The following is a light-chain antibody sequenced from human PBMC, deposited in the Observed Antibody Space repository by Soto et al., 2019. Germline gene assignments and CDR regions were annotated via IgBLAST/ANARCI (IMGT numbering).Light chain of an antibody. CDR3: SSYTSSSTLRGV. J-gene: IGLJ1*01. CDR2: DVS. Sequence: QSALNQSASLSGAPGQSITISCTGNSSEVGGYNYVSWYQQHPGRAPKLMIYDVSNRPSGISNRFSGSKSGNTASLTISGLQAEDEADYYCSSYTSSSTLRGVFGTGTKVTVL. V-gene: IGLV2-14*01. CDR1: SSEVGGYNY.